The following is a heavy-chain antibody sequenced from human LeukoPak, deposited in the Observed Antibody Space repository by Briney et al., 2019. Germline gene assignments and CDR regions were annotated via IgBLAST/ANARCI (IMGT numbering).Heavy chain of an antibody. Sequence: GGSLRLFCAASGFNFNNFAMSWVRQAPGKGPEWLSAMTGPADTTYYAESVEGRFTISRDYSKSMVYLQMNSLRVEDTAIYYCAKGAEIDHWGQRTLVSVSS. V-gene: IGHV3-23*01. CDR3: AKGAEIDH. CDR1: GFNFNNFA. J-gene: IGHJ4*02. CDR2: MTGPADTT.